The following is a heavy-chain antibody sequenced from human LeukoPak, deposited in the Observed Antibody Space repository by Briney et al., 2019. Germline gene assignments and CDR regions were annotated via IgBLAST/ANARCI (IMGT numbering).Heavy chain of an antibody. V-gene: IGHV3-21*01. D-gene: IGHD1-26*01. CDR3: AREALVGATYYFDY. CDR2: ISSSSSYI. CDR1: GFTFSSYA. Sequence: GGSLRLSCAASGFTFSSYAMSWVRQAPGKGLEWVSSISSSSSYIYYADSVKGRFTISRDNAKNSLYLQMNSLRAEDTAVYYCAREALVGATYYFDYWGQGTLVTVSS. J-gene: IGHJ4*02.